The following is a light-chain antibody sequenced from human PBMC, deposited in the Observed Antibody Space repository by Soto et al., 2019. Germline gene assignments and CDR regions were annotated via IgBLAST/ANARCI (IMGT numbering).Light chain of an antibody. Sequence: IQLTQSPSSLSASVGDRVTITCRASQGISSYLAWYQQKPGKVPELLIYAASTLQSGVPSRFSGGGSGTDFTLTISSLQPEDFATYYCQQISTYPATFGQGTRLELK. CDR2: AAS. CDR1: QGISSY. CDR3: QQISTYPAT. V-gene: IGKV1-9*01. J-gene: IGKJ5*01.